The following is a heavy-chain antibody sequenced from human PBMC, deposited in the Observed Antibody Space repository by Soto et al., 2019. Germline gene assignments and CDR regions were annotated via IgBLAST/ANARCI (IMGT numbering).Heavy chain of an antibody. J-gene: IGHJ4*02. D-gene: IGHD6-19*01. CDR3: VQTTGWPGFDF. V-gene: IGHV3-53*01. Sequence: EVRLVESGGGLIQPGGSLRLSCAASGFTVSSKYMTWVRQAPGKGLEWVSVIYGGGTTYYADSVKGRFTISRDNSKNTLYLQMNSRRAEDAAVYYCVQTTGWPGFDFWGQGTLVTVSS. CDR1: GFTVSSKY. CDR2: IYGGGTT.